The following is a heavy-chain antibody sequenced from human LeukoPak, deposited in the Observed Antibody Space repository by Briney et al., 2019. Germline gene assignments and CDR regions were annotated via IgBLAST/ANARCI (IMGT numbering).Heavy chain of an antibody. CDR2: INHSGST. Sequence: PSETLSLTCAVYGGSFSGYYWSWIRQPPGKGLEWIGEINHSGSTNYNPSLKSRVTISVDTSKNQFSLKLSSVTAADTAVYYCARQPAYYDFWSGYSWFDPWGQGTLVTVPS. V-gene: IGHV4-34*01. CDR3: ARQPAYYDFWSGYSWFDP. D-gene: IGHD3-3*01. CDR1: GGSFSGYY. J-gene: IGHJ5*02.